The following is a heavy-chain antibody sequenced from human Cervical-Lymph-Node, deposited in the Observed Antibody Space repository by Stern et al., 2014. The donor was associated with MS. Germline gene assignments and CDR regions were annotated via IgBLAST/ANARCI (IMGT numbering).Heavy chain of an antibody. V-gene: IGHV3-11*01. CDR3: ARSRFYEDTTGYYYFDY. Sequence: QVQLVQSGGALVKPGGSLRLSCAASGFTFSDYYMSWIRQAPGKGLEWLSYISATGSAIYYADSLQGRFTMARDNARNSLYLEMNSLRAEDTAVYYCARSRFYEDTTGYYYFDYWGQGILVTVSS. D-gene: IGHD3-22*01. CDR1: GFTFSDYY. CDR2: ISATGSAI. J-gene: IGHJ4*02.